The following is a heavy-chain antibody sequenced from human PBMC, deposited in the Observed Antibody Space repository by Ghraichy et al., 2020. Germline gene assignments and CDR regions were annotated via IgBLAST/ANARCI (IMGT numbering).Heavy chain of an antibody. J-gene: IGHJ4*02. D-gene: IGHD3-10*01. CDR2: IYYTGNT. CDR1: GDSISSSTSY. V-gene: IGHV4-39*01. CDR3: AKKLYGTTFDY. Sequence: SETLSLTCTVSGDSISSSTSYWGWIRQPPRKGLEWIGAIYYTGNTDYNPSLKSRVTITIDTSKNQFSLNLNSVTAEDTAVYYCAKKLYGTTFDYWGQGTLVTVSS.